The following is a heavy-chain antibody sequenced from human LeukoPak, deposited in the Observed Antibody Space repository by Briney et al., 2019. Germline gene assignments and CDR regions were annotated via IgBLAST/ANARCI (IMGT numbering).Heavy chain of an antibody. CDR2: IYYSGST. J-gene: IGHJ4*02. CDR1: GGSISSGGYY. D-gene: IGHD4-17*01. CDR3: ARGHTVTERYFDY. V-gene: IGHV4-31*03. Sequence: SQTLSLTCTVSGGSISSGGYYWSWIRQHPGKGLEWIGYIYYSGSTYYNPSLKSRVTISVDTSKNQFSLKLSSVTAADTAVYYCARGHTVTERYFDYWGQGTLVTVSS.